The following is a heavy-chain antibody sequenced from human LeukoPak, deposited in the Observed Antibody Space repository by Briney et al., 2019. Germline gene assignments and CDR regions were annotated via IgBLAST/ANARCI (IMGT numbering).Heavy chain of an antibody. CDR1: GYIFTSYD. J-gene: IGHJ4*02. CDR3: AALAVAGPFDY. Sequence: GASVKVSCKASGYIFTSYDISWVRQAPGQGLEWMGWISVYNGNTNYAQRLQGRVTMTTDTSTSTAYMELRSLRSDDTAVNYCAALAVAGPFDYWGQGTLVTVSS. V-gene: IGHV1-18*04. D-gene: IGHD6-19*01. CDR2: ISVYNGNT.